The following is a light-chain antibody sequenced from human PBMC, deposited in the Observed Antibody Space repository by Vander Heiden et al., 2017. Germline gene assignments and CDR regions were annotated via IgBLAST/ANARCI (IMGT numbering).Light chain of an antibody. Sequence: SSVLTPPPSVSVAPVHTARITCGGNNIGSKRVHWYQHKPGQAPVLVVYDDSDRPSGIPERFSGSDSGNTATLTISRVEAGDEADYYCQVWDSSSDHWVFGGGTKLTVL. CDR3: QVWDSSSDHWV. J-gene: IGLJ3*02. CDR2: DDS. CDR1: NIGSKR. V-gene: IGLV3-21*02.